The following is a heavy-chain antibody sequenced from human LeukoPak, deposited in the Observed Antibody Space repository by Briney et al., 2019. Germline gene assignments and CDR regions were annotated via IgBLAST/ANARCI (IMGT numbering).Heavy chain of an antibody. CDR2: IYPGDSDT. CDR3: ARPITRYYDSSGYFGY. J-gene: IGHJ4*02. D-gene: IGHD3-22*01. Sequence: GESLKISCKGSGYSFTSYWIGWVRQMPGKGVGWMGIIYPGDSDTRYSPSFQGQVTISADKSISTAYLQWSSLKASDTAMYYCARPITRYYDSSGYFGYWGQGTLVTVSS. V-gene: IGHV5-51*01. CDR1: GYSFTSYW.